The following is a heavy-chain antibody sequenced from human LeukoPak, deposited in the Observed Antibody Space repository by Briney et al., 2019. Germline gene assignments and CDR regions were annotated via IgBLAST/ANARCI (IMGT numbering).Heavy chain of an antibody. J-gene: IGHJ5*02. CDR2: MNPNSGNT. V-gene: IGHV1-8*01. CDR3: ARGRGSGHKENWFDP. D-gene: IGHD6-19*01. Sequence: ASVKVSCKASGYTFTTYDINWVRQATGQGLEWMGWMNPNSGNTGYAQKFQGRVTMIRNTSITTAYMELSSLRSEDTAVYYCARGRGSGHKENWFDPWGQGTLVTVSS. CDR1: GYTFTTYD.